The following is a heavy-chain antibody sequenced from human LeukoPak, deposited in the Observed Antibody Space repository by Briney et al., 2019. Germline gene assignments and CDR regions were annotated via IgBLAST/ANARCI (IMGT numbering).Heavy chain of an antibody. D-gene: IGHD3-10*01. CDR3: AKASGSGSSHMDV. J-gene: IGHJ6*02. Sequence: GGSLRLSCAASGFTFSSYGMHWVRQAPGKGLEWVAVISYDGSNKYYADSVKGRFTISRDNSKNTLYLQMNSLRAEDTAVYYCAKASGSGSSHMDVWGQGTTVTVSS. V-gene: IGHV3-30*18. CDR2: ISYDGSNK. CDR1: GFTFSSYG.